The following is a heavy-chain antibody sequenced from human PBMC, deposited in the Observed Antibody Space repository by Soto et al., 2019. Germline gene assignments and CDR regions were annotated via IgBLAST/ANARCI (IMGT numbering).Heavy chain of an antibody. CDR2: IIPLLNIA. J-gene: IGHJ4*02. D-gene: IGHD5-12*01. Sequence: QVQLVQSGAEVKKPGSSVKVSCKASGGPFSNDIITWVRQAPGQGLEWMGRIIPLLNIANYAQKFQGRVRITADRSTGTAYMELNSLRSEDTAVYYCARDSPIGSTFSGYYAIDYWGQGTLVTVSS. CDR1: GGPFSNDI. V-gene: IGHV1-69*08. CDR3: ARDSPIGSTFSGYYAIDY.